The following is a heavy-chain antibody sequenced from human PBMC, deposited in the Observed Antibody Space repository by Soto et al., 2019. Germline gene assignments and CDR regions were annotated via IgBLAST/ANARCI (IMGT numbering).Heavy chain of an antibody. CDR2: INTYSGDT. J-gene: IGHJ6*03. CDR3: ARERVESAAMNYYHYMDV. CDR1: AYTFTSYG. D-gene: IGHD2-2*01. Sequence: QVQLVQSGTEVKKPGASVKVSCKASAYTFTSYGVNWLRQAPGQGLEWMGGINTYSGDTIFAQKFQGRVTMTTDTSTSTAYMELWSLGSDDTAVYYCARERVESAAMNYYHYMDVWGEGTTVTVSS. V-gene: IGHV1-18*01.